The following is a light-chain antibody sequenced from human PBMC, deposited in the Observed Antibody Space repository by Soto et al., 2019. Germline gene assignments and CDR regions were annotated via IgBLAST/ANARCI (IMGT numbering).Light chain of an antibody. CDR3: QQRSNWPGT. V-gene: IGKV3-11*01. Sequence: EIVLTQPPATLSLSPGERATLSCRASQSVSSYLAWYQQKPGQAPRLLIYDASTRATGIPARFSGSGSGTDFTLTISSLEPEDFAVYYCQQRSNWPGTFGGGTKVDIK. CDR2: DAS. CDR1: QSVSSY. J-gene: IGKJ4*01.